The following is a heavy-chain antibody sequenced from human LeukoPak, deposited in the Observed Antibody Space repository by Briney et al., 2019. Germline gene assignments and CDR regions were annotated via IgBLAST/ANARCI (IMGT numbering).Heavy chain of an antibody. CDR1: GFTFTSYG. D-gene: IGHD3-10*01. CDR3: AKSVSYNVHYFDY. J-gene: IGHJ4*02. Sequence: HPGECLRLSCAASGFTFTSYGMHCVRQAPGKGLEWLAVTSYDGSSIDYTDSVKGRLTVSRDNSKNTLYLLMNSLRPEDTAVYYCAKSVSYNVHYFDYWGQGTLVTVSS. V-gene: IGHV3-30*18. CDR2: TSYDGSSI.